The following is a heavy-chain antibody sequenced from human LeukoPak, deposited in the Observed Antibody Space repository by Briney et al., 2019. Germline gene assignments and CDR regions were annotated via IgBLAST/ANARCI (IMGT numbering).Heavy chain of an antibody. D-gene: IGHD5-18*01. CDR1: GGSISSNSYY. J-gene: IGHJ6*03. V-gene: IGHV4-39*07. CDR3: ARDAPTAMGEDYYYYMDV. CDR2: IYYSGST. Sequence: SETLSLTCAVSGGSISSNSYYWGWIRQPPGKGLEWIGSIYYSGSTYYNPSLKSRVTISVDTSKNQFSLKLSSVTAADTAVYYCARDAPTAMGEDYYYYMDVWGKGTTVTVSS.